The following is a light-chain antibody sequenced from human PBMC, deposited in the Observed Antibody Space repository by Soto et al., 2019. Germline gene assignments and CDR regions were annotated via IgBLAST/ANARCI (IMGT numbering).Light chain of an antibody. Sequence: DIQLTQSPSFLSASVGDRVTITCRASQGISSYLAWYQQEPGKAHKPLIYAASTLQSGVPSRFSGSGSGTEFTLTISSLQPEDFATYYCQQLKSYPVTFGGGTKVEIK. CDR3: QQLKSYPVT. CDR1: QGISSY. J-gene: IGKJ4*01. CDR2: AAS. V-gene: IGKV1-9*01.